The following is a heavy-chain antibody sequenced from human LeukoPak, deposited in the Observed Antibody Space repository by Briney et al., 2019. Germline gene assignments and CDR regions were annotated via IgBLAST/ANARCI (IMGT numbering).Heavy chain of an antibody. V-gene: IGHV1-2*02. D-gene: IGHD3-10*01. Sequence: ASVKVSCKASGYTFTGYYMHWVRQAPGQGLGWMGWINPNSGGTNYAQKFQGRVTMTRDTSISTAYMELSRLRSDDTAVYYCARDHEPMGAYYYYMDVWGKGTTVTISS. J-gene: IGHJ6*03. CDR2: INPNSGGT. CDR3: ARDHEPMGAYYYYMDV. CDR1: GYTFTGYY.